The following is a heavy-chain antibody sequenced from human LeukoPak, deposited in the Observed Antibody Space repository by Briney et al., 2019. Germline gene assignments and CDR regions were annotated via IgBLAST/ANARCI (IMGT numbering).Heavy chain of an antibody. CDR1: GYTFTVYY. Sequence: ASVKVSCKASGYTFTVYYMHWVRQAPGQGLEWMGWINPNSGGTNYAQKFQGRVTMTRDTSISTAYMELSRLRSDDTAVYYCARTSSSGSYYKVFDPWGQGTLVTVSS. V-gene: IGHV1-2*02. CDR2: INPNSGGT. D-gene: IGHD3-10*01. CDR3: ARTSSSGSYYKVFDP. J-gene: IGHJ5*02.